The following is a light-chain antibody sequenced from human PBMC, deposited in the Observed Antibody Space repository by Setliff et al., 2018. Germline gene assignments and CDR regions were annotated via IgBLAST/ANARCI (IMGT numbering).Light chain of an antibody. V-gene: IGLV2-14*03. CDR1: SSDVGGYNY. Sequence: QSVLAQPASVSGSPGQSITISCTGTSSDVGGYNYVSWYQQHPGKAPKLMIYDVSNRPSGVSNRFSGSKSGNTASLTVSGLQAEDEADYYCSSYAGSNNYVFGTGTKVTV. CDR2: DVS. J-gene: IGLJ1*01. CDR3: SSYAGSNNYV.